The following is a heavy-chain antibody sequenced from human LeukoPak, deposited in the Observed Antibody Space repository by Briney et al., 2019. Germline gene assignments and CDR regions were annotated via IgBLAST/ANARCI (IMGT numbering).Heavy chain of an antibody. CDR2: ISGSGGST. D-gene: IGHD6-19*01. CDR3: AKPGHSSGWYYYGMDV. V-gene: IGHV3-23*01. Sequence: GGSLRLSCAASGFTFSSYAMSWVRQAPGKGLEWVSAISGSGGSTYYADSVKGRFTISRDNSKNTLYLQMNSLGAEDTAVYYCAKPGHSSGWYYYGMDVWGQGTTVTVSS. J-gene: IGHJ6*02. CDR1: GFTFSSYA.